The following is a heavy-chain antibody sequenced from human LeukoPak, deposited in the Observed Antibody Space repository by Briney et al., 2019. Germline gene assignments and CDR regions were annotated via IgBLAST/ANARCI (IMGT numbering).Heavy chain of an antibody. CDR3: ARNRVHRLYYDGNGYYNDAFDI. CDR1: GYTFTNYG. CDR2: INTYNGNA. D-gene: IGHD3-22*01. Sequence: ASVKVSCKASGYTFTNYGVHWVRRAPGQGLEWMGWINTYNGNANYAQSLQGRLTMTTDTSTNTPYMELRSLRSVDMAVYYCARNRVHRLYYDGNGYYNDAFDIWGQGTMVTVSS. V-gene: IGHV1-18*03. J-gene: IGHJ3*02.